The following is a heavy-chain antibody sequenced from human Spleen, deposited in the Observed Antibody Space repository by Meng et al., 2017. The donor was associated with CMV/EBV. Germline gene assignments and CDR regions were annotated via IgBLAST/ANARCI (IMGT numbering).Heavy chain of an antibody. V-gene: IGHV1-18*01. D-gene: IGHD3-9*01. Sequence: ASMKVSCKASGYTFTSYGISWMRQAPGQGLEWMGWISAYNGNTNYAQKLQGRVTMTTDTSTSTAYMELSSLRSDDTAVYYCVRSLRYFDFFDYWGQGTLVTVSS. CDR1: GYTFTSYG. CDR3: VRSLRYFDFFDY. CDR2: ISAYNGNT. J-gene: IGHJ4*02.